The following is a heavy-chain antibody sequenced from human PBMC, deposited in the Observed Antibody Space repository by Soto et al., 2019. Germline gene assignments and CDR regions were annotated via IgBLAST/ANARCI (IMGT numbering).Heavy chain of an antibody. CDR3: ATYGSGSYKPTTFDY. CDR1: GGSISSGDYY. Sequence: QVQLQASGPGLVKPSQTLSLTFTVSGGSISSGDYYWCWIRQHPGKGLEWIGYIYYSGSTYYNPSRKSRVTISVDTSKNQFALKLSSVTAADTAVYYCATYGSGSYKPTTFDYWGQGTLVTVSS. CDR2: IYYSGST. V-gene: IGHV4-31*03. D-gene: IGHD3-10*01. J-gene: IGHJ4*02.